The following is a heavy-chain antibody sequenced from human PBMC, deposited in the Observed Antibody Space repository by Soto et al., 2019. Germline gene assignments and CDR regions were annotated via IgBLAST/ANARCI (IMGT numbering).Heavy chain of an antibody. CDR3: ARNGYYDSSGYYYAWFDP. D-gene: IGHD3-22*01. J-gene: IGHJ5*02. CDR1: GGSFSGYY. CDR2: INHSGST. V-gene: IGHV4-34*01. Sequence: QVQLQQWGAGLLKPSETLSLTCAVYGGSFSGYYWSWIRQPPGKGLEWIGEINHSGSTNYNPSLKSRVTISVDTSKNQFSLKLSSVTAADTAVYYCARNGYYDSSGYYYAWFDPWGQGTLVTVSS.